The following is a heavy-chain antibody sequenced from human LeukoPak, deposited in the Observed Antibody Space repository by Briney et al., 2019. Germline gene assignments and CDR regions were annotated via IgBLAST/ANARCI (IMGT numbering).Heavy chain of an antibody. Sequence: PSQTLSLTCTVSGGSISSGGYYWSWIRQHPGKGLEWIGYIYYSGSTYYNPSLKSRVTISVDTSKNQFSLKLSSVTAADTAMYYCARFVVVPANWFDPWGQGTLVTVSS. D-gene: IGHD2-2*01. CDR2: IYYSGST. CDR1: GGSISSGGYY. CDR3: ARFVVVPANWFDP. V-gene: IGHV4-31*03. J-gene: IGHJ5*02.